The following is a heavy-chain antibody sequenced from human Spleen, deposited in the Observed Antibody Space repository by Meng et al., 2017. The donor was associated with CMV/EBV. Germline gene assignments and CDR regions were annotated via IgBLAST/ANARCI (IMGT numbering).Heavy chain of an antibody. J-gene: IGHJ4*02. V-gene: IGHV4-61*01. CDR1: GDVTSSNSW. CDR2: IYASGST. D-gene: IGHD5-12*01. CDR3: ARRFSGDDDSDDYFDY. Sequence: GDVTSSNSWRTWVRRPPGEGLEWIGYIYASGSTDHNPSLRSRVTIALDTCKRQFSLKLTSVTAADTAVYYCARRFSGDDDSDDYFDYWGQGILVTVSS.